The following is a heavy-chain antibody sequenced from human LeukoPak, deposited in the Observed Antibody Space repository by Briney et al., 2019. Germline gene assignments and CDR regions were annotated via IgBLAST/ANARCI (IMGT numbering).Heavy chain of an antibody. Sequence: SETLSLTCTVSGGSISSSSYYWGWIRQPPGKGLEWIGSIYYSGSTYYNPSLKSRVTISVDTSKNQFSLKLSSVTAADTAVYYCAREQGIAAAGTRINWFDPWGQGTLVTVSS. V-gene: IGHV4-39*07. J-gene: IGHJ5*02. CDR2: IYYSGST. D-gene: IGHD6-13*01. CDR1: GGSISSSSYY. CDR3: AREQGIAAAGTRINWFDP.